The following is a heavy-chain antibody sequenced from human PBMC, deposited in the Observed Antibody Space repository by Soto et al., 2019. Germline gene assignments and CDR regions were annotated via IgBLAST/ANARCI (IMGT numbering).Heavy chain of an antibody. CDR1: GFTFSSYG. J-gene: IGHJ5*02. D-gene: IGHD6-19*01. V-gene: IGHV3-30*18. Sequence: QVQLVESGGGVVQPGRSLRLSCAASGFTFSSYGMHWVRQAPGKGLEWVAVISYDGSNKYYADSVKGRFTISRDNSKNTLYLQMNSLGAEDTAVYYCAKDPGIAVAVGGWFDPWGQGTLVTVSS. CDR2: ISYDGSNK. CDR3: AKDPGIAVAVGGWFDP.